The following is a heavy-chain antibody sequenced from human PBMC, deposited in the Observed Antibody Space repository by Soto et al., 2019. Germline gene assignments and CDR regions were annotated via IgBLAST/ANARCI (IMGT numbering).Heavy chain of an antibody. V-gene: IGHV4-39*01. D-gene: IGHD7-27*01. CDR2: IYYSGST. Sequence: QLQLQESGPGLVKPSETLSLTCTVSGGSISSYYWGWIRRPPGKGLEWIGSIYYSGSTYYNPSLKSRVTISVDTTKNQSSLNLSSVTAADTAVYYCARRWGNSFDYWGQGTLVTVSS. J-gene: IGHJ4*02. CDR1: GGSISSYY. CDR3: ARRWGNSFDY.